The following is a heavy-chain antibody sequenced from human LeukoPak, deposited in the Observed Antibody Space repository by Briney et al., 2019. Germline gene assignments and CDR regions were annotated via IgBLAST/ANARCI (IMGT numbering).Heavy chain of an antibody. CDR3: ARVWARGSYYLGY. CDR2: INPNSGGT. Sequence: GASVKVPCKASGYTFTGYYMHWVRQAPGQGLEWMGWINPNSGGTNYAQKFQGRVTMTRDTSISTAYMELSRLRSDDTAVYYCARVWARGSYYLGYWGQGTLVTVSS. J-gene: IGHJ4*02. D-gene: IGHD1-26*01. V-gene: IGHV1-2*02. CDR1: GYTFTGYY.